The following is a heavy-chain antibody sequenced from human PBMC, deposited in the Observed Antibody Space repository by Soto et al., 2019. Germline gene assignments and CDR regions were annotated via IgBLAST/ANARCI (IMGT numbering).Heavy chain of an antibody. CDR2: INHSGST. D-gene: IGHD3-16*01. Sequence: SETLSLTCAVYGGSFSGYYWSWIRQPPGKGLEWIGEINHSGSTNYNPSLKSRVTISVDTSKNQFSLKLSSVTAADTAVYYCARVFLGAFDIWGQGTMVTVS. CDR3: ARVFLGAFDI. CDR1: GGSFSGYY. V-gene: IGHV4-34*01. J-gene: IGHJ3*02.